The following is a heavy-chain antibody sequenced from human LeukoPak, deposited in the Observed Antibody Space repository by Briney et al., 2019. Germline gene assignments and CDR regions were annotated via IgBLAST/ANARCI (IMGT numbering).Heavy chain of an antibody. CDR2: ISGSGGST. D-gene: IGHD1-7*01. Sequence: GGSLRLSCAASGFTFSNAWMSWVRQAPGKGLEWVSAISGSGGSTYYADSVKGRFTISRDNSKNTLYLQMNSLRAEDTAVYYCAKDKLELRNYYYYMDVWGKGTTVTVSS. CDR3: AKDKLELRNYYYYMDV. J-gene: IGHJ6*03. CDR1: GFTFSNAW. V-gene: IGHV3-23*01.